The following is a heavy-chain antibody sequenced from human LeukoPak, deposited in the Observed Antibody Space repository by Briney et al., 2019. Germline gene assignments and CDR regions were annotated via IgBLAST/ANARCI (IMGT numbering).Heavy chain of an antibody. CDR1: GYTFTGYY. CDR2: INPNSGGT. V-gene: IGHV1-2*02. CDR3: AREEVGATGGAFDI. J-gene: IGHJ3*02. D-gene: IGHD1-26*01. Sequence: GASVKVSCKASGYTFTGYYMHWVRQAPGQGLEWMGWINPNSGGTNYAQKFQGRVTMTRDTSISTAYMELSRLRSDDTAVYYCAREEVGATGGAFDIWGQGTMVTVSS.